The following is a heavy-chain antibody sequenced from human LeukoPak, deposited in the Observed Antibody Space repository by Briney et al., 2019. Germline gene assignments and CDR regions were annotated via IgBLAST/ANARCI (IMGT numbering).Heavy chain of an antibody. D-gene: IGHD2-2*01. CDR1: GFTFSSYS. CDR3: ARAQTLPLVTSPITLQWFDP. J-gene: IGHJ5*02. Sequence: GGSLRLSCAASGFTFSSYSMNWVRQAPGKGLEWVSSISSSSSYIYYADSVKGRFTISRDNAKNSLYLQMNSLRAEDTAVYYCARAQTLPLVTSPITLQWFDPWGQGAMVTVSS. V-gene: IGHV3-21*01. CDR2: ISSSSSYI.